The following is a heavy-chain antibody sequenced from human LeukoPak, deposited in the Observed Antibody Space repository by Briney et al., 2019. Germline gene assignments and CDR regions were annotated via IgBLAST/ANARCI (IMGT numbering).Heavy chain of an antibody. J-gene: IGHJ4*02. CDR1: GFIFSSYA. CDR3: TKEGKYGYDYFDS. V-gene: IGHV3-23*01. Sequence: GGSLRLSCAASGFIFSSYAMSWVRQAPGKGLEWVSAISGSGGSTYYAASVKGRFTITRDNAKNSLYLQMNSLRAEDTAVYYCTKEGKYGYDYFDSWGQGTLVTVSP. D-gene: IGHD5-18*01. CDR2: ISGSGGST.